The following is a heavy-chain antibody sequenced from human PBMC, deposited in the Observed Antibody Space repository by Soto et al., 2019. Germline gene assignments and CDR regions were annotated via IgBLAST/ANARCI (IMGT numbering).Heavy chain of an antibody. V-gene: IGHV3-30*03. D-gene: IGHD1-26*01. CDR3: ARRSIDSGSDLRDY. CDR1: GFTFSSYG. J-gene: IGHJ4*02. CDR2: ISYDGSNK. Sequence: QVQLVESGGGVVQPGRSLRLSCAASGFTFSSYGMHWVRQAPGKGLEWVAVISYDGSNKYHADSVKGRFTISRDNSKNTLYLQMNSLRAEDTAVYYCARRSIDSGSDLRDYWGQGTLVTVSS.